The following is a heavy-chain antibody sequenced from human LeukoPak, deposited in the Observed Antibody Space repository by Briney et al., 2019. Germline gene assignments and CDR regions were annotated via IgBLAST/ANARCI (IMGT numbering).Heavy chain of an antibody. CDR3: ARVLVRGVITSLGY. D-gene: IGHD3-10*01. V-gene: IGHV1-3*01. Sequence: AASVKVPCRASGYTFTSYAMHWVRQAPGQRLEWMGWINAGNGNTKYSQKFQGRVTITRDTSASTAYMELSSLRSEDTAVYYCARVLVRGVITSLGYWGQGTLVTVSS. CDR2: INAGNGNT. CDR1: GYTFTSYA. J-gene: IGHJ4*02.